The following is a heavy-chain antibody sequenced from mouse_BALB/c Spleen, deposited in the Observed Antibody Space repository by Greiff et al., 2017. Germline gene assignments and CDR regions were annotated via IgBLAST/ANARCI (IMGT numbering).Heavy chain of an antibody. CDR3: ARDGPYYAMDY. J-gene: IGHJ4*01. CDR2: INSNGGST. CDR1: GFTFSSYG. V-gene: IGHV5-6-3*01. Sequence: EVQLVESGGGLVQPGGSRKLSCAASGFTFSSYGMSWVRQTPDKRLELVATINSNGGSTYYPDSVKGRFTISRDNAKNTLYLQMSSLKSEDTAMYYCARDGPYYAMDYWGQGTSVTVSS.